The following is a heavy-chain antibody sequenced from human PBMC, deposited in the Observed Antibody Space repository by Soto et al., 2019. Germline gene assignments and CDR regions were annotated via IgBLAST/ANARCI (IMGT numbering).Heavy chain of an antibody. J-gene: IGHJ6*01. CDR3: ARDGGYCTNGVCPVYYYYGMDV. CDR1: GGSINSGEYY. V-gene: IGHV4-30-4*01. Sequence: QVQLQESGPGLVKPSQTLSLTCTVSGGSINSGEYYWSWIRQPPGKGLEWIGNIYYSGTTYYNPSLKSRVTISIDTSKNQFSLKLSSVTAADTAVYYCARDGGYCTNGVCPVYYYYGMDVW. CDR2: IYYSGTT. D-gene: IGHD2-8*01.